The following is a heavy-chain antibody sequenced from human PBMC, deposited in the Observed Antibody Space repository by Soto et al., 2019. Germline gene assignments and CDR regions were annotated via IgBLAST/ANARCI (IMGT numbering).Heavy chain of an antibody. J-gene: IGHJ4*02. Sequence: PSETLSLTCTVSGGSISSSSYYWGWIRQPPGKGLEWIGRIYYSGSTYYNPSLKSRVTISVDTSKNQFSLKLRSVTAAYTAVYYCARPVIAVAGYFDYWGQGTLVTVSS. D-gene: IGHD6-19*01. CDR2: IYYSGST. V-gene: IGHV4-39*01. CDR3: ARPVIAVAGYFDY. CDR1: GGSISSSSYY.